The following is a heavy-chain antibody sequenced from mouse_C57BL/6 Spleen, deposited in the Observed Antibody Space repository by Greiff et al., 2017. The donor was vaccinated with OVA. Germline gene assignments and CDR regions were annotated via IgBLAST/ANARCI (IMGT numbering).Heavy chain of an antibody. J-gene: IGHJ4*01. V-gene: IGHV10-1*01. CDR3: VRPSYAMDY. CDR1: GFSFNTYA. CDR2: IRSKSNNYAT. Sequence: EVKLVESGGGLVQPKGSLKLSCAASGFSFNTYAMNWVRQAPGKGLEWVARIRSKSNNYATYYADSVKDRFTISRDDSESMLYLQMNNLKTEDTAMYYCVRPSYAMDYWGQGTSVTVSS.